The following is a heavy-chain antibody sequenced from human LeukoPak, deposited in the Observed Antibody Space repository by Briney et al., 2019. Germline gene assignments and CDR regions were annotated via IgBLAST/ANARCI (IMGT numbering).Heavy chain of an antibody. CDR1: GGSISSYY. V-gene: IGHV4-59*12. CDR3: ARDRIAVADY. D-gene: IGHD6-19*01. CDR2: IYYSGST. Sequence: KTSETLSLTCTVSGGSISSYYWSWIRQPPGKGLEWIGSIYYSGSTYYNPSLKSRVTISVDTSKNQFSLKLSSVTAADTAVYYCARDRIAVADYWGQGTLVTVSS. J-gene: IGHJ4*02.